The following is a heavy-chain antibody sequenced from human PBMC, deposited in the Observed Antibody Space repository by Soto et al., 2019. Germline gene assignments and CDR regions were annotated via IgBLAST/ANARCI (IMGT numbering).Heavy chain of an antibody. CDR2: IYSGGST. J-gene: IGHJ4*02. CDR1: GFTVSSNY. D-gene: IGHD6-19*01. CDR3: ARSNIAVVGTVDY. Sequence: EVQLVESGGGLIQPGGSLRLSCAASGFTVSSNYMSWDRQAPGKGLEWVSVIYSGGSTYYADSVKGRFTISSDNSKNTRYLQMNSLSAEDTAVYYCARSNIAVVGTVDYWGQGTLVTVSS. V-gene: IGHV3-53*01.